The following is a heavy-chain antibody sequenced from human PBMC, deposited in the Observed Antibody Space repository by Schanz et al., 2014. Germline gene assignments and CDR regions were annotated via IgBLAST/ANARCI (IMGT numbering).Heavy chain of an antibody. D-gene: IGHD2-15*01. V-gene: IGHV3-48*01. Sequence: VQMVESGGGVVQPGRSLRLSCAASGFTFGSYGMSWIRQAPGKGLEWVSYICSSGNTIYYANSVKGRFTISRDNSENTLYLQMNSLSADDTAVFYCAKGMGYCSGGTCYDYYYYGLDVWGQGTTVTVSS. J-gene: IGHJ6*02. CDR3: AKGMGYCSGGTCYDYYYYGLDV. CDR2: ICSSGNTI. CDR1: GFTFGSYG.